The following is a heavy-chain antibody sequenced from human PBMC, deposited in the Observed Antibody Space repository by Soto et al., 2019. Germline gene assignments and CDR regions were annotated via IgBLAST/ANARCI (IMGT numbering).Heavy chain of an antibody. J-gene: IGHJ4*02. V-gene: IGHV3-33*01. CDR1: GFTFSSYG. CDR2: IWYDGSNK. CDR3: ARGSSSGYLPPFDD. D-gene: IGHD3-22*01. Sequence: GGSLRLSCAASGFTFSSYGMHWVRQAPGKGLEWVAVIWYDGSNKYYADSVKGRFTISRDNSKNTLYLQMNSLRAEDTAVYYCARGSSSGYLPPFDDWGQGTLVTVSS.